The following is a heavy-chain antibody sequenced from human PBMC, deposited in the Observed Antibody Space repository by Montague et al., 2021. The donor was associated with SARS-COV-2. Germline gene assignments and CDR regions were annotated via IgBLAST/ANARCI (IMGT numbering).Heavy chain of an antibody. CDR1: GGSISSFS. CDR3: AGRSYGPDPFDI. CDR2: LYYSGST. Sequence: SETLSLTCIVSGGSISSFSWAWIRQPPGKALEWIGHLYYSGSTYHNPSLHSRVTLSLDTTKNQFFLKLTSVTAADTAVYYCAGRSYGPDPFDIWGQGTMVTVSS. V-gene: IGHV4-59*03. D-gene: IGHD5-18*01. J-gene: IGHJ3*02.